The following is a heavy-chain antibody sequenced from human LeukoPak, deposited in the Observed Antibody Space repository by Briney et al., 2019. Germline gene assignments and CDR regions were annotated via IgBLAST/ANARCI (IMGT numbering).Heavy chain of an antibody. CDR2: ISAYNGNT. J-gene: IGHJ6*02. CDR3: ARWVYGDYASFTYYYYGMDV. CDR1: GYTFTSYG. V-gene: IGHV1-18*01. D-gene: IGHD4-17*01. Sequence: ASVKVSCKASGYTFTSYGISWVRQAPGQGLEWMGWISAYNGNTNYAQELQGRVTMTTDTSTSTAYMELRSLRSDDTAVYYCARWVYGDYASFTYYYYGMDVWGQGTTVTVSS.